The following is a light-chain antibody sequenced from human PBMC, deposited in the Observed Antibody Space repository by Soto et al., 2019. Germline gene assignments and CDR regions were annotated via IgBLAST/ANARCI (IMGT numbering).Light chain of an antibody. CDR3: SAYTSSSTYV. J-gene: IGLJ1*01. V-gene: IGLV2-14*01. CDR2: DVS. Sequence: QSALTQPASVSGSPGQSITISCTGTSSDVGGYNYVSWYQQHPGKAPKLMIYDVSNRHSGVSNRFSGSKSGNTASQTISGLQAEDEADYYCSAYTSSSTYVFGTGTKLTVL. CDR1: SSDVGGYNY.